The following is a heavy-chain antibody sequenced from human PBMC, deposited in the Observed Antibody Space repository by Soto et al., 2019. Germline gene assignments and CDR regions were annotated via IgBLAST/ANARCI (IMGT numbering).Heavy chain of an antibody. CDR3: ATNLAVAGGGEAFDI. V-gene: IGHV6-1*01. D-gene: IGHD6-19*01. Sequence: SETLSLTCAISGDSVSSNSAAWNWIRQSPSRGLEWLGRTYYRSKWYNDYAVSVKSRITINPDTSKNQFSLQLNSVTPEDTAVYYCATNLAVAGGGEAFDIWGQGTMVTVSS. CDR2: TYYRSKWYN. CDR1: GDSVSSNSAA. J-gene: IGHJ3*02.